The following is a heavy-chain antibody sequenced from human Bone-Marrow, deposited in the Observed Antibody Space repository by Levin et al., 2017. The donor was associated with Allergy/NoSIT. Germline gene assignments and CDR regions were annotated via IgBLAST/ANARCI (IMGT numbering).Heavy chain of an antibody. CDR3: TRLAYRFTGDAMDV. CDR1: GFTFSDAA. D-gene: IGHD2-8*02. V-gene: IGHV3-73*01. Sequence: PGGSLRLSCVASGFTFSDAAMHWVRQPSGKGLEWVGRITDKPNNYATVYGESVKGRFTISRDDSKNTAYLQMNSLKMEDTAVYYCTRLAYRFTGDAMDVWGQGTTVTVSS. CDR2: ITDKPNNYAT. J-gene: IGHJ6*02.